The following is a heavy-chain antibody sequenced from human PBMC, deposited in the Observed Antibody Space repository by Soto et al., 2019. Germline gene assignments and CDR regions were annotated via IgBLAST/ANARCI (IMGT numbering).Heavy chain of an antibody. D-gene: IGHD3-10*01. CDR1: GGSISSSSYY. V-gene: IGHV4-39*01. CDR2: IFYSGST. J-gene: IGHJ3*02. CDR3: ARSLKRITMVRGRAFDI. Sequence: SETLSLTCTVSGGSISSSSYYWGWIRQPPGKGLEWIGSIFYSGSTYYNPSLKSRVTISVGTSKNQFSLKLSSVTAADTAVYYCARSLKRITMVRGRAFDIWGQGTMVTVSS.